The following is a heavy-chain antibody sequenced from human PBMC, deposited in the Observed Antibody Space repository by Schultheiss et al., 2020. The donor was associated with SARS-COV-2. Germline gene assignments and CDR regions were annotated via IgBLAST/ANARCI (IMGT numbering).Heavy chain of an antibody. J-gene: IGHJ4*02. Sequence: SETLSLTCAVSGGSISSSNWWSWIRQPPGKGLEWIGSIHYSGSTYYNPSLKSRVTISVDTSKNQFSLKLSSVTAADTAVYYCARFPWDTAMVGAFYFDYWGQGTLVTVSS. CDR3: ARFPWDTAMVGAFYFDY. CDR1: GGSISSSNW. D-gene: IGHD5-18*01. V-gene: IGHV4-39*01. CDR2: IHYSGST.